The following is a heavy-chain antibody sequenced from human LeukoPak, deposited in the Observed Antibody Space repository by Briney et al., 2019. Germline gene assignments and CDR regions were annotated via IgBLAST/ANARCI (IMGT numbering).Heavy chain of an antibody. V-gene: IGHV3-30*02. Sequence: PGGSLRLSCAASGFTFSSYGMHWVRQAPGKGLEWVAFIRYDGSNKYYADSVKGRFTISRYNSKNTLYLQMNSLRAEDTAVYYCAKDRGVGADAATYFDYWGQGTLVTVSS. CDR3: AKDRGVGADAATYFDY. CDR2: IRYDGSNK. J-gene: IGHJ4*02. D-gene: IGHD1-26*01. CDR1: GFTFSSYG.